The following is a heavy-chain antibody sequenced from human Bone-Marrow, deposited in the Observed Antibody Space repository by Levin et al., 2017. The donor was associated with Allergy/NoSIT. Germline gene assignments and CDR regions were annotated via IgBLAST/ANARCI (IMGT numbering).Heavy chain of an antibody. CDR3: AKGQYSSGCHFDY. V-gene: IGHV3-23*01. CDR1: GFTFSSYA. D-gene: IGHD6-19*01. Sequence: ESLKISCAASGFTFSSYAMSWVRQAPGKGLEWVSAISGSGGSTYYADSVKGRFTISRDNSKNTLYLQMNSLRAEDTAVYYCAKGQYSSGCHFDYWGQGTLVTVSS. J-gene: IGHJ4*02. CDR2: ISGSGGST.